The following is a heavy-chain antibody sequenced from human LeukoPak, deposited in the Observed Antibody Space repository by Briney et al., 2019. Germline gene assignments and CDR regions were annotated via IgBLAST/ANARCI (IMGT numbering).Heavy chain of an antibody. D-gene: IGHD1-26*01. CDR3: ARHSPVGIFYFDY. CDR2: IYYSGST. V-gene: IGHV4-39*01. CDR1: SYSINSNYY. J-gene: IGHJ4*02. Sequence: SETLSLACSVSSYSINSNYYWGWIRQPPGKGLEWIGSIYYSGSTYYNPSLKSRVTISVDTSKNQFSLKLSSVTAADTAVYYCARHSPVGIFYFDYWGQGTLVTVSS.